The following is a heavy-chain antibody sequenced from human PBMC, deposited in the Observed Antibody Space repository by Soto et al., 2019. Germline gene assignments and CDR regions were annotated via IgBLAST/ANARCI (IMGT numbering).Heavy chain of an antibody. V-gene: IGHV3-23*01. J-gene: IGHJ5*02. D-gene: IGHD1-26*01. CDR3: AKTVIVGANWFDP. CDR2: IGSSGGST. CDR1: GFTFSSYA. Sequence: VQLLESGGGLVQPGGSLRLYCAASGFTFSSYAMSWVRQAPGKGLEWVSIIGSSGGSTYYADSVKGRFTISRDNSKNTLYLQMNSLRAEDTAVYHCAKTVIVGANWFDPWGQGTLVTVSS.